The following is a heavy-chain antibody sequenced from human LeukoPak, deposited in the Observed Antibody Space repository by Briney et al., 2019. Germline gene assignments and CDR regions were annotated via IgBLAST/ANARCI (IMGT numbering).Heavy chain of an antibody. V-gene: IGHV3-21*01. D-gene: IGHD3-22*01. Sequence: GTLRLSCAASGFTISSYSLYWVRQAPGTGMELVSSISSSSTYIYYADSVNGRFTISRDNAKNSLYLQMNSLRAEDTAMYYCARGPTPQTYYYDSSGYSDWGQGTLVTVSS. CDR1: GFTISSYS. CDR3: ARGPTPQTYYYDSSGYSD. J-gene: IGHJ4*02. CDR2: ISSSSTYI.